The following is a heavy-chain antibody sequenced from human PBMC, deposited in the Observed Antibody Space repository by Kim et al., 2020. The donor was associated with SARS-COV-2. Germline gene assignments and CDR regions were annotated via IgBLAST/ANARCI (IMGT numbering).Heavy chain of an antibody. V-gene: IGHV3-9*01. J-gene: IGHJ6*02. Sequence: GGSLRLSCAASGFTFDDYAMHWVRQVPGKGLEWVSGISWNSGTIGYADSVKGRFTISRDNAKNSLYLQMNSLRAEDTALYYCAKDISPITIFGVGYYGMDVWGQGTTVTVSS. CDR3: AKDISPITIFGVGYYGMDV. D-gene: IGHD3-3*01. CDR2: ISWNSGTI. CDR1: GFTFDDYA.